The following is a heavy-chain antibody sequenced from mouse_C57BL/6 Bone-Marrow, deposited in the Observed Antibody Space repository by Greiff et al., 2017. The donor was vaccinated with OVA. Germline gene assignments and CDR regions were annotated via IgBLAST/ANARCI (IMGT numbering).Heavy chain of an antibody. CDR1: GYTFTDSY. Sequence: EVQLQQSGPELVKPGASVKISCKASGYTFTDSYMNWVKQSHGKSLEWIVDINPNNGGTSYNQKFKGKATLTVDKSSSTAYMELRSLTSEDSAVYYCARSGYFDVWGTGTTVTVTS. CDR3: ARSGYFDV. CDR2: INPNNGGT. V-gene: IGHV1-26*01. J-gene: IGHJ1*03.